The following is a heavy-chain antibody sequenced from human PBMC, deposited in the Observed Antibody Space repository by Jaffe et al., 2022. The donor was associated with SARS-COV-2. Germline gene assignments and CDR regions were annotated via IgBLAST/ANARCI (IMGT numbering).Heavy chain of an antibody. V-gene: IGHV7-4-1*02. Sequence: QVQLVQSGSELKKPGASVKVSCKASEYTFASYDMTWVRQAPGQGLEWMGWINTKTGHPTYAQGFTGRFVFSWDTSVSTAYLQISSLKAEDTAVYYCFVRSLDHWGQGTLVTVSS. D-gene: IGHD3-3*01. J-gene: IGHJ4*02. CDR3: FVRSLDH. CDR2: INTKTGHP. CDR1: EYTFASYD.